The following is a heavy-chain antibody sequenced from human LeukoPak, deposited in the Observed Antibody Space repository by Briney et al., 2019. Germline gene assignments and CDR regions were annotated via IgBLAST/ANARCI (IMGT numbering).Heavy chain of an antibody. Sequence: ASVKVSCKASGDTFTTYGITWVRQAPGQGLEWMGWISGYNGSTEYTQKFQGRVAMTRDTSTSTAYMELRSLRSDDTAVYYCARGLSCSGNTCYAAHFDSWGQGTLVTVS. J-gene: IGHJ4*02. CDR1: GDTFTTYG. CDR3: ARGLSCSGNTCYAAHFDS. D-gene: IGHD2-15*01. CDR2: ISGYNGST. V-gene: IGHV1-18*01.